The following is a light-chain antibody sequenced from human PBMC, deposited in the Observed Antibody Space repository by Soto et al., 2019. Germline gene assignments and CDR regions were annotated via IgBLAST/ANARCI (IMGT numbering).Light chain of an antibody. CDR1: SSDVGGYNY. CDR2: DVG. J-gene: IGLJ1*01. Sequence: QSVLTQPASVSGSPGQSITISCTGTSSDVGGYNYVSWYQQHPGKAPKLMIYDVGNRPTGVSNRFSGSKSGNTASLTISGLQAEDEADYYCSSYTTSRTYDFGTGTKVTVL. CDR3: SSYTTSRTYD. V-gene: IGLV2-14*01.